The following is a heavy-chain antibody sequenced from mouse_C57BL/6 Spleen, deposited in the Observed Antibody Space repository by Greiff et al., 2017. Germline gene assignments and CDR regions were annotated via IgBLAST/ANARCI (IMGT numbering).Heavy chain of an antibody. CDR2: IWSGGST. Sequence: QVQLQQSGPGLVQPSQSLSITCTVSGFSLTSYGVPWVRQSPGKGLEWLGVIWSGGSTDYNAAFISRLSISKDKSTSQVFFKTNSLEADDTAIYYGAREQIRRAMDYWGKGTSVTVSS. CDR1: GFSLTSYG. J-gene: IGHJ4*01. CDR3: AREQIRRAMDY. D-gene: IGHD3-1*01. V-gene: IGHV2-2*01.